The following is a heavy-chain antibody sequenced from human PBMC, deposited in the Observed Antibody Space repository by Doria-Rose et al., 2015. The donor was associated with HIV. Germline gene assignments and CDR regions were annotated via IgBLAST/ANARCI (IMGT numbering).Heavy chain of an antibody. V-gene: IGHV2-26*01. Sequence: QVTLKESGPVLVKPTETLTLTCTVSGVSLSSPGMGVSWIRQPPGKALEWLANIYSDDERSYKTSLKSRLTSSRGTSKGQVVLTMTDMDPVDTATYYCARIKSSRWYHKYYFDFWGQGTLVIVS. D-gene: IGHD6-13*01. CDR3: ARIKSSRWYHKYYFDF. CDR1: GVSLSSPGMG. J-gene: IGHJ4*02. CDR2: IYSDDER.